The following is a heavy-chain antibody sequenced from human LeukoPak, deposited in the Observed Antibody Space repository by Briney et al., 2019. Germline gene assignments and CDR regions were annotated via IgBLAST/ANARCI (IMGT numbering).Heavy chain of an antibody. Sequence: PGGSLRLSCAASGFTFSSYAMSWDRQAPGKGLEWVAFIRYDGSNKYYADSVKGRFTISRDNSKNTLYLQMNSLRAEDTAVYYCAKEPTMVRGVILRLDYWGQGTLVTVSS. CDR1: GFTFSSYA. D-gene: IGHD3-10*01. CDR2: IRYDGSNK. CDR3: AKEPTMVRGVILRLDY. V-gene: IGHV3-30*02. J-gene: IGHJ4*02.